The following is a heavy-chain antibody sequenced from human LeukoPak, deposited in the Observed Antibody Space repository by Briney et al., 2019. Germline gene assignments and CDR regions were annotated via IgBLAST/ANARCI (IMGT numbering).Heavy chain of an antibody. V-gene: IGHV4-30-4*01. J-gene: IGHJ5*02. CDR2: MYYSGST. CDR1: GGSISSGDYY. Sequence: SETLSLTCTVSGGSISSGDYYWSWIRQPPGKGLEWIAYMYYSGSTYYNPSFKSRVAMSADTSKNQLSLKLSSVTAADTAVYYCARPYYYDSRIDPWGQGILVTVSS. CDR3: ARPYYYDSRIDP. D-gene: IGHD3-22*01.